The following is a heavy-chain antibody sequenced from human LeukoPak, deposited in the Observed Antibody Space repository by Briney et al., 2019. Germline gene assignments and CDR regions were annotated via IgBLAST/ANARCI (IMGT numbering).Heavy chain of an antibody. Sequence: SETLSLTCTVSGGSISSGSYYWSWIRQPAGKGLEWIGRIYTSGSTNYNPSLKSRVTISVDTSKNQFSLKLSSVTAADTAVYYCASTITIFGDDNWFDPWGQGTLVTVSS. J-gene: IGHJ5*02. D-gene: IGHD3-3*01. CDR3: ASTITIFGDDNWFDP. CDR1: GGSISSGSYY. V-gene: IGHV4-61*02. CDR2: IYTSGST.